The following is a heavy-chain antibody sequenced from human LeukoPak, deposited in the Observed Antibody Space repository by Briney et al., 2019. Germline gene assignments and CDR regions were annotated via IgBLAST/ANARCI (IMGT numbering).Heavy chain of an antibody. CDR2: FDPEDGET. D-gene: IGHD6-19*01. Sequence: ASVKVSCKASGGTFSSYAISWVRQAPGKGLEWMGGFDPEDGETIYAQKFQGRVTMTEDTSTDTAYMELSSLRSEDTAVYYCATGYSSGWQTQFFDYWGQGTLVTVSS. V-gene: IGHV1-24*01. CDR1: GGTFSSYA. CDR3: ATGYSSGWQTQFFDY. J-gene: IGHJ4*02.